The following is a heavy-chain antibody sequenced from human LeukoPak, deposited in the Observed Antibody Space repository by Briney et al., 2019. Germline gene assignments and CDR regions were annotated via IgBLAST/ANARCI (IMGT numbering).Heavy chain of an antibody. CDR1: GGSFSGYY. J-gene: IGHJ6*04. Sequence: SETLSLTCAVYGGSFSGYYWSWIRQPPGKGLEWIGEINHSGSTNYNPSLKSRVTISVDTSKNLFSLKLSSVTAADTAVYYCASLGYCSSTSCSLDVWGKGTTVTVSS. V-gene: IGHV4-34*01. CDR2: INHSGST. CDR3: ASLGYCSSTSCSLDV. D-gene: IGHD2-2*01.